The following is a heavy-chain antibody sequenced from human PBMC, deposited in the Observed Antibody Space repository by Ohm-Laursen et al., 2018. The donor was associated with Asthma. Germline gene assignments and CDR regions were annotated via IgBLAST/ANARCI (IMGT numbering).Heavy chain of an antibody. J-gene: IGHJ4*02. Sequence: GSLRLSCSASGFTLGDYFMHWVRQGPGKGLLWISHLFPDGRRTNYADAVKGRFTISRDDAQNTVYLQMNSLTVDDTAVYYCARGNLEGLLWGQGTLVTVSS. CDR2: LFPDGRRT. CDR1: GFTLGDYF. D-gene: IGHD5-24*01. CDR3: ARGNLEGLL. V-gene: IGHV3-74*01.